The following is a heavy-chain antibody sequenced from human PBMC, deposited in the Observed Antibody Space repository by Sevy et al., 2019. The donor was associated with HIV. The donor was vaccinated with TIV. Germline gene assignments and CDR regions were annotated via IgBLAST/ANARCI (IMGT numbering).Heavy chain of an antibody. V-gene: IGHV1-69*01. CDR3: ARTPLLSIPGNTHVYFDI. Sequence: ASVKVSCKASGGTFSNYALSWVRQAPGQGLEWMGGIIPIFGTTNFAQTFQGRVTITADESRSTAYMELSSLKPADTAVYYLARTPLLSIPGNTHVYFDIWGQGTLVTVSS. D-gene: IGHD2-21*01. CDR1: GGTFSNYA. CDR2: IIPIFGTT. J-gene: IGHJ4*02.